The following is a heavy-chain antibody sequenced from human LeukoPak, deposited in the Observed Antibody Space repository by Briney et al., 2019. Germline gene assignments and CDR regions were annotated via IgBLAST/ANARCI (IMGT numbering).Heavy chain of an antibody. V-gene: IGHV1-18*01. CDR1: GYTFTSYG. CDR2: ISAYNGNT. CDR3: ARDHFYCSSTHCYGGTIDF. D-gene: IGHD2-2*01. J-gene: IGHJ4*02. Sequence: ASVKVSCRASGYTFTSYGITWVRQAPGQGLEWMGWISAYNGNTNYAQKLQGRVTMTTDTSTSTAYMELRSLRSDDTAVYYCARDHFYCSSTHCYGGTIDFWGQGTLVTVSS.